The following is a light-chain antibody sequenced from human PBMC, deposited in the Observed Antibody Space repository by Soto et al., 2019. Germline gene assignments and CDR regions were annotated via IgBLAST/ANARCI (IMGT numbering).Light chain of an antibody. Sequence: QSALTQPASVSGSPGQSITISCTGTSSDIGTYNLVSWYQQHPGKAPKLIIYEATKRPSGVSNRFSGSKSGNTASLTISGLQTEDEADYYGCSYAGGRTLVFGGGTKLTVL. J-gene: IGLJ3*02. V-gene: IGLV2-23*01. CDR2: EAT. CDR3: CSYAGGRTLV. CDR1: SSDIGTYNL.